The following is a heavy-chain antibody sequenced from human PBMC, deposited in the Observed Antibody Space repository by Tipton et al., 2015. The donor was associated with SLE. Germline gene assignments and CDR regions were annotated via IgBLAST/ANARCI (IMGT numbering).Heavy chain of an antibody. CDR3: ARVPLQDYEVYFQH. J-gene: IGHJ1*01. D-gene: IGHD4-17*01. CDR1: GFTFNDYA. CDR2: IYSGGGT. Sequence: SLRLSCAASGFTFNDYAMSWARQAPGKGLEWVSVIYSGGGTLYADSVMGRFTISRDNSKNTLYLQMNSLRAEDTAVYYCARVPLQDYEVYFQHWGQGTLVTVSS. V-gene: IGHV3-23*03.